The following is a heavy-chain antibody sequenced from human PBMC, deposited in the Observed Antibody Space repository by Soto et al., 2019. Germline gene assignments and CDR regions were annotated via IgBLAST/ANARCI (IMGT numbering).Heavy chain of an antibody. V-gene: IGHV3-9*01. CDR3: AKGISAQWLVNWFDP. Sequence: EVQLVESGGGLVQPGRSLRLSCAASGFTFDDYAMHWVRQAPGKGLEWVSGISWNSGSIGYADSVKGRFTISRDNAXXSLYLQMNSLRAEDTALYYCAKGISAQWLVNWFDPWGQGTLVTVSS. CDR2: ISWNSGSI. J-gene: IGHJ5*02. D-gene: IGHD6-19*01. CDR1: GFTFDDYA.